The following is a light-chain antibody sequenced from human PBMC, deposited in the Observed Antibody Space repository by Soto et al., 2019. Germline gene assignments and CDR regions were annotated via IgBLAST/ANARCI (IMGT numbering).Light chain of an antibody. CDR1: QIISSW. CDR2: AAS. V-gene: IGKV1-5*01. Sequence: DIQMTQSPSTLSASVGDRVTITCRASQIISSWLAWYHQKPGKAPKLLIYAASTLQSGVPSRFSGSGSGTDFTLTISSLQPEDFATYYCQQLNSYPLTFGGGTKVDIK. J-gene: IGKJ4*01. CDR3: QQLNSYPLT.